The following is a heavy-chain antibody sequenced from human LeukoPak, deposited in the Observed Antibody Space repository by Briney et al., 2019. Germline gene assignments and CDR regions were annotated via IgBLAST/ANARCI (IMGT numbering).Heavy chain of an antibody. Sequence: GGSLRLSCAACGFTFSTYWMHWVRQAPGKGLVWVSRINTDGSLINYADSVKGRFTMSRDNSKNTLYLQMSSLRAEDTAVYYCARIIVGATGIDYWGQGTLVTVSS. V-gene: IGHV3-74*01. CDR2: INTDGSLI. J-gene: IGHJ4*02. CDR1: GFTFSTYW. D-gene: IGHD1-26*01. CDR3: ARIIVGATGIDY.